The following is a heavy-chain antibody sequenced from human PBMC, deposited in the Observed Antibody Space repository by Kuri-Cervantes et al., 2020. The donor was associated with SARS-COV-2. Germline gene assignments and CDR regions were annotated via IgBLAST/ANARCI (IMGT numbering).Heavy chain of an antibody. CDR2: INPNSGGT. CDR1: GYTFTGYY. J-gene: IGHJ3*02. CDR3: ARALVGATFEDAFDI. Sequence: ASVKVSCKASGYTFTGYYMHWVRQAPGQGLEWMGWINPNSGGTNYAQKFQGWVTMTRDTSISTAYMELSRLRSDDTAVYYCARALVGATFEDAFDIWGQGTVVTVSS. V-gene: IGHV1-2*04. D-gene: IGHD1-26*01.